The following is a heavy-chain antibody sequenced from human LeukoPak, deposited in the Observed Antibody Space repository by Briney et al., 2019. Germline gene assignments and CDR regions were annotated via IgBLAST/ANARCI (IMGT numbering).Heavy chain of an antibody. V-gene: IGHV3-7*01. CDR3: ARDGTAAGLYFDL. CDR1: GFTFTDYW. Sequence: GGSLRLSCEVSGFTFTDYWMNWVRQAPGKGPEWVASIRQDGSEKTYVDSVKGRFTISRDNTKNSLSLQLNGLRAEDTAVYYCARDGTAAGLYFDLWGHGTLVTVSS. D-gene: IGHD6-13*01. J-gene: IGHJ4*01. CDR2: IRQDGSEK.